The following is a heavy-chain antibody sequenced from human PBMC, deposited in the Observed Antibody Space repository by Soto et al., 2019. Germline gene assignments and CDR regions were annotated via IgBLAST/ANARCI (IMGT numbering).Heavy chain of an antibody. CDR1: IGSFSDYC. V-gene: IGHV4-34*01. J-gene: IGHJ6*03. CDR3: ARVGRTRGSVGNHINYYFYYYMDV. Sequence: QGQLQQWGAGRLKPSETLSLTCAGYIGSFSDYCLGWIRPAPGKGLEKIGEINPSGSTTYNPSLRSRVTMSVDTSKNQFSLKLTSVTAADTAVYYCARVGRTRGSVGNHINYYFYYYMDVWGKGTTVTVSS. D-gene: IGHD3-10*01. CDR2: INPSGST.